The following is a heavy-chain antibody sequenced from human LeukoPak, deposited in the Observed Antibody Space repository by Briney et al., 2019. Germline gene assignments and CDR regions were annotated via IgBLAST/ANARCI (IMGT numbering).Heavy chain of an antibody. Sequence: PGGSLRLSCAASGVTVSTNYMSWVRQAPGKGLEWVSTLYSGGNTYYADSVRGRFTISRDDSRNTLFFQMNNLRAEDTAVYYCARESGDRPGLPGCWGQGTLVTVSS. CDR3: ARESGDRPGLPGC. CDR1: GVTVSTNY. J-gene: IGHJ4*02. V-gene: IGHV3-53*01. D-gene: IGHD1-26*01. CDR2: LYSGGNT.